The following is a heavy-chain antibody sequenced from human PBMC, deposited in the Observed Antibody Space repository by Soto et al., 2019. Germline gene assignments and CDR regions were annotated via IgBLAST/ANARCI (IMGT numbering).Heavy chain of an antibody. Sequence: QVQLVQSGAEVKKPGASVKVSCKASGYTFTSYGIIWVRQAPGQGLEWMGWISAYNGNTNYAQKLQGRVTMTTDTSTSAAYMELRSLRSDDTAVYYCAREGDYDILTGYYIIHYYYGMDVWGQGTTVTVSS. D-gene: IGHD3-9*01. J-gene: IGHJ6*02. CDR3: AREGDYDILTGYYIIHYYYGMDV. CDR1: GYTFTSYG. V-gene: IGHV1-18*01. CDR2: ISAYNGNT.